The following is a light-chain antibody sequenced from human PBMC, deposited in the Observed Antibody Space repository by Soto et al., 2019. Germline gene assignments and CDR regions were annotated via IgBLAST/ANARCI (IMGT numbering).Light chain of an antibody. CDR1: QSVRSTY. J-gene: IGKJ2*01. Sequence: EVVLTQSPGTLSLSPGERAALSCRASQSVRSTYLAWYQQQPGQAPRLLIYGASSRATGIPDRFSGSGSGTDFTITISRLEPEDFAVYYCQLYGSPPLYTFGQGTKLEI. CDR2: GAS. V-gene: IGKV3-20*01. CDR3: QLYGSPPLYT.